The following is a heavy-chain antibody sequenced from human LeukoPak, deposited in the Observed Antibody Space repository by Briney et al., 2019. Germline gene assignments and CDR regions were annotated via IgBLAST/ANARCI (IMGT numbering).Heavy chain of an antibody. Sequence: SQTLSLTCVISGDSVSSNGAAWNWVRQSPSRGLEWLGRTYYGSKWSNDYALSVKSRITINPDTSKNQFSLQLNSVTPEDTAVYYCTRGRNSAFDYWGQGTLVTVSS. CDR2: TYYGSKWSN. CDR3: TRGRNSAFDY. V-gene: IGHV6-1*01. D-gene: IGHD1-14*01. CDR1: GDSVSSNGAA. J-gene: IGHJ4*02.